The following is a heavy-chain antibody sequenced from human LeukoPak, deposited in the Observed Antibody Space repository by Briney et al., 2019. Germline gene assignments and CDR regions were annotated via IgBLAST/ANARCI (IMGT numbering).Heavy chain of an antibody. CDR2: IYISGST. J-gene: IGHJ4*02. CDR1: GGSISSYY. D-gene: IGHD1-14*01. CDR3: ARDQGSIILGYFDY. V-gene: IGHV4-4*07. Sequence: SETLSLTCTVSGGSISSYYWSWIRQPAGKGLEWIGRIYISGSTNYNPSLKSRVTMSVDTSKNQFSLKLSSVTAADTAVYYCARDQGSIILGYFDYWGQGTLVTVSS.